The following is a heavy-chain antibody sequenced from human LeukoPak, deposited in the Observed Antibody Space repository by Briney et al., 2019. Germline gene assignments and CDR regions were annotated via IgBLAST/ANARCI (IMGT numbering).Heavy chain of an antibody. J-gene: IGHJ4*02. CDR3: AKDLWMWYYDSSGYYFDY. Sequence: GGSLTLSCAASGFTFSSYAMTWVRQAPGKGLEWVSGISGSGGSTYYADSVKGRFTISRDNSKNTLYLQMNSLRAEDTAVYYCAKDLWMWYYDSSGYYFDYWGQGTLVTVSS. CDR2: ISGSGGST. D-gene: IGHD3-22*01. CDR1: GFTFSSYA. V-gene: IGHV3-23*01.